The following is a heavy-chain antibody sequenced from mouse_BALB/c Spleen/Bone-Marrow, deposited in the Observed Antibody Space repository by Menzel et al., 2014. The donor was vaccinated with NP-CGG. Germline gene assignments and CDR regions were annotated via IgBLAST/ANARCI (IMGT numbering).Heavy chain of an antibody. V-gene: IGHV1-69*02. CDR3: ARWLLRYYAMDD. D-gene: IGHD2-3*01. J-gene: IGHJ4*01. CDR1: GYTFTSSW. Sequence: QVQLQQSGSVLVRPGASVKLSCKASGYTFTSSWMHWAKQRPGQGPEWIGEIDPSDSYTNYNQKFKGKATLTVDKSSSTVYMQLSSLTSEDSAVYFCARWLLRYYAMDDWGQGTSVTVSS. CDR2: IDPSDSYT.